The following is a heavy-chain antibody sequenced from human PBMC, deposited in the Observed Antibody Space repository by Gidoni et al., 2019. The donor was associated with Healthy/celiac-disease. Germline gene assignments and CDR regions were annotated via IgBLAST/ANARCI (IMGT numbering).Heavy chain of an antibody. CDR1: GFPLSTSGLG. CDR3: AHRDYDILTGYYSDAFDI. J-gene: IGHJ3*02. V-gene: IGHV2-5*02. D-gene: IGHD3-9*01. Sequence: QITLTESGPTLVIPTQTLTMTCTFPGFPLSTSGLGVGWIRQPPGKALEWLALIYWDDDKRYSPSLKSRLTITKDTSKNQVVLTMTNMDPVDTATYYCAHRDYDILTGYYSDAFDIWGQGTMVTVSS. CDR2: IYWDDDK.